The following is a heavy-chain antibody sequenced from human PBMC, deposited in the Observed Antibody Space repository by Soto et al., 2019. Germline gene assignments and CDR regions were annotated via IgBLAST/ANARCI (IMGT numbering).Heavy chain of an antibody. D-gene: IGHD4-4*01. Sequence: QVQLQESGPGLVKPSQTLSLTCTVSGGSISSDDYYWSWIRQPPGKGLEWIGYIYYTGSTYYNPSLKSRVTMSVDTSRNQFSLKLSSVTAADTAVYFCARDRTTENWFDPWGQGTLVTVSS. V-gene: IGHV4-30-4*01. CDR2: IYYTGST. J-gene: IGHJ5*02. CDR3: ARDRTTENWFDP. CDR1: GGSISSDDYY.